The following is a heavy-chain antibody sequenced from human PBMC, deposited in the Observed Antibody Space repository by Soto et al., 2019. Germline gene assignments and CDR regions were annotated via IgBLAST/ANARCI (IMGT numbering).Heavy chain of an antibody. CDR2: ISSSSSYT. V-gene: IGHV3-11*06. CDR1: GFTFSDYY. CDR3: ASMRVVVITTDLA. Sequence: GGSLRLSCAASGFTFSDYYMSWIRQAPGKGLEWVSYISSSSSYTNYADSVKGRFTISRDNAKNSLYLQMNSLRAEDTAVYYCASMRVVVITTDLAWGQGTLVTVSS. D-gene: IGHD3-22*01. J-gene: IGHJ5*02.